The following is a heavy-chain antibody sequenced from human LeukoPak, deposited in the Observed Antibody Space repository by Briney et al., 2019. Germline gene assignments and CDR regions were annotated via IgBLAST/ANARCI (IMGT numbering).Heavy chain of an antibody. CDR3: AREYYDILTGQTNAFDI. J-gene: IGHJ3*02. CDR1: GGSVSSDDYS. V-gene: IGHV4-30-2*01. CDR2: IFHSAST. Sequence: PSETLSLTCAVSGGSVSSDDYSWGWIRQPPGKGLEWIGYIFHSASTYHNLSLRSRVTISLDRSKNQFSLKMSSVTAADTAVYYCAREYYDILTGQTNAFDIWGQGTMVTVSS. D-gene: IGHD3-9*01.